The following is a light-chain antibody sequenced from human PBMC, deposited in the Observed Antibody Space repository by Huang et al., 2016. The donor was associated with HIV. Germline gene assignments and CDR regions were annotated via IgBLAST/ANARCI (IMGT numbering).Light chain of an antibody. CDR2: KAV. CDR1: QSISSS. Sequence: DIQMTQFPSSLSASIGDRVTITCRASQSISSSLAWYQHKPGKAPKLLIYKAVCLEGGVPPRFSGSGSGTEFTLTISSLQPDDFATYYCQQYSSYSVTFGQGTKLETK. CDR3: QQYSSYSVT. V-gene: IGKV1-5*03. J-gene: IGKJ2*01.